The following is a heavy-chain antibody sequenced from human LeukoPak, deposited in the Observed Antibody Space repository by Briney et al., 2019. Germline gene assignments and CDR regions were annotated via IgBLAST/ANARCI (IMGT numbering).Heavy chain of an antibody. CDR1: GYTFTSNH. D-gene: IGHD6-13*01. J-gene: IGHJ5*02. CDR2: INPSGDST. CDR3: VKLAASETGEGS. Sequence: ASVKISCKASGYTFTSNHIHCVRQAPGQGLEWMGVINPSGDSTSYAQKFRGRVTMTRDTSTSTVYMELSSLRSEDTAIYYCVKLAASETGEGSWGQGTLVTVSS. V-gene: IGHV1-46*01.